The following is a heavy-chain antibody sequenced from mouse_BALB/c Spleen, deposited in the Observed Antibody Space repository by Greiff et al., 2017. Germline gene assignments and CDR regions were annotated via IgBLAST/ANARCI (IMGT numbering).Heavy chain of an antibody. J-gene: IGHJ3*01. Sequence: VQLQESGAELVRPGASVTLSCKASGYTFTDYEMHWVKQTPVHGLEWIGAIDPETGGTAYNQKFKGKATLTADKSSSTAYMELRSLTSEDSAVYYCTNDYALAYWGQGTLVTVSA. CDR3: TNDYALAY. CDR1: GYTFTDYE. D-gene: IGHD2-4*01. CDR2: IDPETGGT. V-gene: IGHV1-15*01.